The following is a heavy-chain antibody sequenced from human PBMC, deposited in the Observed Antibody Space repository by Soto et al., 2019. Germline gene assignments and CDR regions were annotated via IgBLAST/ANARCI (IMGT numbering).Heavy chain of an antibody. Sequence: QVQLVESGGGVVQPGRSLRLSCAASGFSFSSNGMHWVRRAPGKGLGWVAVISYDGSSTYYGDSVKGRFTISRDNSKNTLSLQINSLRAEDTAVYYCVKGGAFDIIKITAWGQGTLVTVSS. CDR3: VKGGAFDIIKITA. CDR1: GFSFSSNG. D-gene: IGHD3-16*01. V-gene: IGHV3-30*18. J-gene: IGHJ5*02. CDR2: ISYDGSST.